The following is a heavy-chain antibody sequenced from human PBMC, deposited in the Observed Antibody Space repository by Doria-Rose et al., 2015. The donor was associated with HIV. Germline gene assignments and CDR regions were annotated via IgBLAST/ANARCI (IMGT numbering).Heavy chain of an antibody. CDR1: GVSLSSPGMG. V-gene: IGHV2-26*01. J-gene: IGHJ4*02. CDR2: IFSDDKR. D-gene: IGHD6-13*01. CDR3: ARIKSSRWYHKSYFDF. Sequence: QVTSKEPGPVLVKPTETLTLTCTVSGVSLSSPGMGVSWIRQPPGKALEWLANIFSDDKRSYKTSLKSRLTISRGTSKRQVVLTMTDMDPVDTATYYCARIKSSRWYHKSYFDFWGQGPLVIVSA.